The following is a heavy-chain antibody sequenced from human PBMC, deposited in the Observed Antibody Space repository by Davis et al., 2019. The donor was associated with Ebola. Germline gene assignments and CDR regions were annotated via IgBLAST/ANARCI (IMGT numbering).Heavy chain of an antibody. CDR3: ARHVFWGGYFDY. J-gene: IGHJ4*02. V-gene: IGHV4-59*08. CDR1: GGSISSYY. CDR2: IYYSGST. Sequence: PSETLSLTCTVSGGSISSYYWSWIRQPPGKGLEWIGYIYYSGSTNYNPSLKSRVTISVDTSKNQFSLKLSSVTAADTAVYYCARHVFWGGYFDYWGQGTLVTVSS. D-gene: IGHD3-16*01.